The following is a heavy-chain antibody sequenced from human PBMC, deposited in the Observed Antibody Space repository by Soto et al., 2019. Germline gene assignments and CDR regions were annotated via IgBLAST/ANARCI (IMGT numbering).Heavy chain of an antibody. D-gene: IGHD2-2*01. Sequence: EVQVLESGGGLVQPGGSLRLSCAASGFTFSSYAMSWVRQAPGKGLEWVSAISDSGGSTYYADSMKGRFTISRDNSKNTLYLQMNSLRAEDTAIYYCAKDLTSTSRTPELWGQGTLVTVSS. CDR2: ISDSGGST. J-gene: IGHJ4*02. CDR1: GFTFSSYA. V-gene: IGHV3-23*01. CDR3: AKDLTSTSRTPEL.